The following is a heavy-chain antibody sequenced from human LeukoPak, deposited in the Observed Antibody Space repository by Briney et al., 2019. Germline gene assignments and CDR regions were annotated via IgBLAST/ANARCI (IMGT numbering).Heavy chain of an antibody. CDR3: ARDPDYYDSSGQDY. CDR1: GGSFSGYY. V-gene: IGHV4-34*01. J-gene: IGHJ4*02. CDR2: INHSGST. Sequence: SETLSLTCAVYGGSFSGYYWSWIRQPPGKGLEWIGEINHSGSTNYNPSLKSRVTISVDTSKNQFSLKLSSVTAADTAVYYCARDPDYYDSSGQDYWGQGTLVTVSS. D-gene: IGHD3-22*01.